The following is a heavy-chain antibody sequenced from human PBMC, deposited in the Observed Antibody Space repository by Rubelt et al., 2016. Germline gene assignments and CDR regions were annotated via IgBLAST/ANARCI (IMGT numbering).Heavy chain of an antibody. CDR3: ARDGYSSGWYLDD. CDR2: IYSGGST. Sequence: SWVRQAPGKGMEWVSVIYSGGSTYYADSVKGRFTISSDNSKNTLYLQMNSLRAEDTAVYYCARDGYSSGWYLDDWGQGTLVTVSS. J-gene: IGHJ4*02. V-gene: IGHV3-53*01. D-gene: IGHD6-19*01.